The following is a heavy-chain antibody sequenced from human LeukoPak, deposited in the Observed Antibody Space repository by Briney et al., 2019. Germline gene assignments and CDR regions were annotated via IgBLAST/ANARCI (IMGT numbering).Heavy chain of an antibody. D-gene: IGHD1-26*01. CDR3: ATSSGELLGREFDY. Sequence: GASVKVSCKVSGYTLTVLSMHWVRQAPGKGLEWMGGFDPEDGETIYEEKFQGRVTMTEDTSIETAYMELSSLRSADTAVYYCATSSGELLGREFDYWGQGTLVTVSS. V-gene: IGHV1-24*01. CDR1: GYTLTVLS. J-gene: IGHJ4*02. CDR2: FDPEDGET.